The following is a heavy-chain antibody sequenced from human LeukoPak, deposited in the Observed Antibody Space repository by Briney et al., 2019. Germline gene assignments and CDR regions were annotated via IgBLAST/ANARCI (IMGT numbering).Heavy chain of an antibody. D-gene: IGHD2-2*01. J-gene: IGHJ6*04. CDR2: IIPIFGTA. Sequence: SVTLSCTSSGGTFSSYAISWVRQAPGQGLEWMGGIIPIFGTANYAHKFQGRVTITTYKSTSKANMELSSLRSEDTAVYYCARGYCGSTSGPPYYYYGMDVWGKGTTVTVSS. V-gene: IGHV1-69*05. CDR1: GGTFSSYA. CDR3: ARGYCGSTSGPPYYYYGMDV.